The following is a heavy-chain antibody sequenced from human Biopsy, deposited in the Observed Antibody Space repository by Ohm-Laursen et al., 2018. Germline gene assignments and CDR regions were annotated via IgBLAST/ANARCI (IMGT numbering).Heavy chain of an antibody. CDR2: IDPGGGRT. CDR3: ARDPYCSGGNCYSPLDH. J-gene: IGHJ4*02. V-gene: IGHV1-2*02. CDR1: GYTFSLYH. D-gene: IGHD2-15*01. Sequence: ASVKVSCKASGYTFSLYHMHWVRQAPGQGLEWMGWIDPGGGRTSFGQNFQGRVTMTSDTSIGTAYLELTRLRSDDTAVYYCARDPYCSGGNCYSPLDHWGQGTLVTVSA.